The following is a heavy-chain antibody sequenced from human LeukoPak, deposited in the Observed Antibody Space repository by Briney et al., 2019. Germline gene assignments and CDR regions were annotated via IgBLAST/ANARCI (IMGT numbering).Heavy chain of an antibody. Sequence: PSETLSLTCAVYGGSFSGYYWSWIRQPPGKGLEWIGEINHSGSTNYNPSLKSRVTISVDTSKNQFSLKLSSVTAADTAVYYCARPSIAAGGITAFDIWGQGTMVTVSS. CDR1: GGSFSGYY. J-gene: IGHJ3*02. D-gene: IGHD6-13*01. V-gene: IGHV4-34*01. CDR2: INHSGST. CDR3: ARPSIAAGGITAFDI.